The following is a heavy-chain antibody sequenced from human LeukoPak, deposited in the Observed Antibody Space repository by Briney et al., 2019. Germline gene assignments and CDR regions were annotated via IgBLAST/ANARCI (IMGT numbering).Heavy chain of an antibody. D-gene: IGHD2-15*01. Sequence: GGSLRLSCAASGFTFSSYAMSWVRQAPGKGLEWVSAISGSGGSTYYADSVKGRFTISRDNSKNTLYLQMNSLRAEDTAVYYCAKERYCSGGSCKPRGIFWFDPWGQGTLVTVSS. CDR2: ISGSGGST. CDR3: AKERYCSGGSCKPRGIFWFDP. V-gene: IGHV3-23*01. CDR1: GFTFSSYA. J-gene: IGHJ5*02.